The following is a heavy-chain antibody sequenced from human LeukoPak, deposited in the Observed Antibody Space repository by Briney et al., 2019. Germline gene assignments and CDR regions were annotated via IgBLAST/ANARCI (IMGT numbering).Heavy chain of an antibody. CDR2: ISYDGSNK. D-gene: IGHD2-2*02. V-gene: IGHV3-30*01. J-gene: IGHJ4*02. CDR3: ARERIVVVPAAIPSKGLDY. Sequence: GRSLRLSCAASGFTFSSYAMHWVRQAPGKGLEWVAVISYDGSNKYYADSVKGRFTISRDNSQNTLYLQMNSLRAEDTAVYYCARERIVVVPAAIPSKGLDYWGQGTLVTVSS. CDR1: GFTFSSYA.